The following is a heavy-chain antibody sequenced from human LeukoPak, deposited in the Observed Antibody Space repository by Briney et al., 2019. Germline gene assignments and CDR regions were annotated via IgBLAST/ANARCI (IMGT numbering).Heavy chain of an antibody. CDR2: ISGSGGST. Sequence: GGSLRLSCAASGFTFSSYAMSWVRQAPGKGLEWVSGISGSGGSTYYADSVKGRFTISRDNSKNTLYLQMNSLRAEDTAVYYCAKNYYDSSGYSRNWGQGTLVTVSS. CDR3: AKNYYDSSGYSRN. D-gene: IGHD3-22*01. CDR1: GFTFSSYA. V-gene: IGHV3-23*01. J-gene: IGHJ4*02.